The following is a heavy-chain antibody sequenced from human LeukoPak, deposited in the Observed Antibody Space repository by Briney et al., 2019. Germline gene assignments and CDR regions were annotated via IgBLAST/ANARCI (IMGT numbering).Heavy chain of an antibody. Sequence: ASVKVSCKASDYTFISYDMSWVRQAPAQGLEWMGLISGYNGNTNYAQNLQGRVTLTTDTSRSTAYMELRSLRYDDTAVYYCARDLEDRTVLWDYWGQGTLVTVSS. D-gene: IGHD2-15*01. V-gene: IGHV1-18*01. CDR1: DYTFISYD. CDR2: ISGYNGNT. J-gene: IGHJ4*02. CDR3: ARDLEDRTVLWDY.